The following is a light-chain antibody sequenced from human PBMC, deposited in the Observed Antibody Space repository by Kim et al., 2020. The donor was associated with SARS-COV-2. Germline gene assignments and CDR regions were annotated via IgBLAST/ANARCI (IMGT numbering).Light chain of an antibody. CDR2: AAS. CDR1: QSISSY. CDR3: QQSYSTPPNT. J-gene: IGKJ2*01. V-gene: IGKV1-39*01. Sequence: ASVGDRVTITCRASQSISSYLNWYQQKPGKAPKLLIYAASSLQSGVPSRSSGSGSGTDFTLTISSLQPEDFATYYCQQSYSTPPNTFGQGTKLEI.